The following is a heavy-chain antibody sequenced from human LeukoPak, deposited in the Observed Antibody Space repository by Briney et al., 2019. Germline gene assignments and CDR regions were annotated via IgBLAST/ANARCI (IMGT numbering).Heavy chain of an antibody. D-gene: IGHD1-26*01. CDR1: GGSISSSSYY. CDR3: ASVGHYYYYMDV. V-gene: IGHV4-39*01. Sequence: SETLSLTCTVSGGSISSSSYYWGWSRQPPWKGLEGIGSIYYSGSTYYNPSLKSRVTISVDTSKNQFSLKLSSVTAADTAVYYCASVGHYYYYMDVWGKGATVTVSS. CDR2: IYYSGST. J-gene: IGHJ6*03.